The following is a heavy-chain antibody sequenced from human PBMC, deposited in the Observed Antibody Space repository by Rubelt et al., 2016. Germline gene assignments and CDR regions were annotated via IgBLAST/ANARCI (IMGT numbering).Heavy chain of an antibody. V-gene: IGHV5-51*01. J-gene: IGHJ4*02. CDR2: IHPGNSAT. CDR1: GYRFTNYW. Sequence: EVQLVQSGAEVKKPGESLKISCKGSGYRFTNYWIGWVRQMPGKGLEWMGIIHPGNSATRYSPSFQGHVTISAQKSINTSYLQWSSLKASDTAIYYCSRLMGYSTIDYWGQGTLVTVSS. D-gene: IGHD5-12*01. CDR3: SRLMGYSTIDY.